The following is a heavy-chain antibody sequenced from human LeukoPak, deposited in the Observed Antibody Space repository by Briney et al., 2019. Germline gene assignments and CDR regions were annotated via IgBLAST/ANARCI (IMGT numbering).Heavy chain of an antibody. Sequence: SETLSLTCTVSGGSISSYYWSWIRQPPGKGLEWIGYIYYSGCTNYNPSLKSRVTISVDTSKNQFSLKLSSVTAADTAVYYCARWGRIVGATTLSYYYYGMDVWGQGTTVTVSS. J-gene: IGHJ6*02. CDR2: IYYSGCT. D-gene: IGHD1-26*01. V-gene: IGHV4-59*08. CDR3: ARWGRIVGATTLSYYYYGMDV. CDR1: GGSISSYY.